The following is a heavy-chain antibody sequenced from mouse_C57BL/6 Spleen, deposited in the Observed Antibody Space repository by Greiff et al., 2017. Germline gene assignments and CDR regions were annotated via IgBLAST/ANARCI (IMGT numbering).Heavy chain of an antibody. V-gene: IGHV10-1*01. Sequence: EVQLVESGGGLVQPKGSLTLSCAASGFSFNTYAMNWVRQAPGKGLEWVARISSKSNNYATYYADSVKYRFTISRDDSESMLYLQMNDSKTDNTAMYYCVRQGVVAFDYWGQGTTLTVSS. CDR3: VRQGVVAFDY. D-gene: IGHD1-1*01. CDR2: ISSKSNNYAT. J-gene: IGHJ2*01. CDR1: GFSFNTYA.